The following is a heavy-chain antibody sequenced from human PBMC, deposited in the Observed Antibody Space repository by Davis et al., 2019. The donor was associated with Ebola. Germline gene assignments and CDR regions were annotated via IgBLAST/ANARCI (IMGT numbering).Heavy chain of an antibody. CDR3: ARDPARGGNFDY. J-gene: IGHJ4*02. D-gene: IGHD3-16*01. V-gene: IGHV3-30*04. CDR2: ISNDGSFK. Sequence: PGGSLRLSCAASGFTFTGHGMHWVRQAPGRGLDWVAAISNDGSFKVYADSVKGRFTISRDNSKNTLFLQMDSLRAEDTAVYYCARDPARGGNFDYWGQGTLVTVSS. CDR1: GFTFTGHG.